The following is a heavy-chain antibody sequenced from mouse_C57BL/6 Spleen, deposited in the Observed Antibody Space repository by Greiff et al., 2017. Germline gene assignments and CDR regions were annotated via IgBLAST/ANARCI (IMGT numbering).Heavy chain of an antibody. J-gene: IGHJ4*01. CDR3: ARSIYYYGSREDSMDY. CDR1: GYTFTGYW. Sequence: VQLQESGAELMKPGASVKLSCKATGYTFTGYWIEWVKQRPGHGLEWIGEILPGSGSTNYTEKFKGKATFTADTSSNTAYMQLSSLTTEDSAIYYCARSIYYYGSREDSMDYWGQGTSVTVSS. D-gene: IGHD1-1*01. V-gene: IGHV1-9*01. CDR2: ILPGSGST.